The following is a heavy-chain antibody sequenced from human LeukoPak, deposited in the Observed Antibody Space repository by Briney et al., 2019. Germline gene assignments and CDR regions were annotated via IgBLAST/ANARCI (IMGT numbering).Heavy chain of an antibody. J-gene: IGHJ4*02. CDR1: GFTFSSYA. CDR3: AKDEGEGDYALDY. CDR2: ISYDGSNK. V-gene: IGHV3-30-3*01. Sequence: GGSLRLSCAASGFTFSSYAMHWVRQAPGKGLEWVAVISYDGSNKYYADSVKGRFTISRDNSKNTLYLQMNSLRAEDTAVYYCAKDEGEGDYALDYWGQGTLVTVSP. D-gene: IGHD4-17*01.